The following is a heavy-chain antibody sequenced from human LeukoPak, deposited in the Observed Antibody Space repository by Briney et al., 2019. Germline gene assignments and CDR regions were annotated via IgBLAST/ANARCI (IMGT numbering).Heavy chain of an antibody. CDR1: GGSISSGGYY. CDR3: ARERVRGYSYGSIDY. D-gene: IGHD5-18*01. J-gene: IGHJ4*02. Sequence: SQTLSLTCTVSGGSISSGGYYWSWIRQHPGKGLEWTGYIYYSGSTYYNPSLKSRVTISVDTSKNQFSLKLSSVTAADTAVYYCARERVRGYSYGSIDYWGQGTLVTVSS. V-gene: IGHV4-31*03. CDR2: IYYSGST.